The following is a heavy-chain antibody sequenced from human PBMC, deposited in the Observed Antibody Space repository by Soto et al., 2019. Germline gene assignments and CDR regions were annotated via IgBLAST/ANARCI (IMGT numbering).Heavy chain of an antibody. CDR1: GGSIISASYS. J-gene: IGHJ5*02. CDR3: AREDAARIERWFDA. Sequence: QVQLQESGPRLVKPSQTLSLSCAVSGGSIISASYSWNRIRQSPGRGLEWIGHIYSSGSTYYNPSHKCRVSISVDTSNNPFSLKLTSVTAADAAVYFCAREDAARIERWFDAWGQGILVTVSS. D-gene: IGHD6-6*01. CDR2: IYSSGST. V-gene: IGHV4-31*11.